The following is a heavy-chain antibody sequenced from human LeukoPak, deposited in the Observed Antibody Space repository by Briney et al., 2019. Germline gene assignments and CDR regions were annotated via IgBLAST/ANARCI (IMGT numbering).Heavy chain of an antibody. J-gene: IGHJ4*02. CDR3: AKDPQERYFDWLSGELDY. Sequence: GGSLRLSCAASGFTFNSYAMSWVRQAPGKGLEWVSAIDGSGASTYYADSVKGRFTISRDNFRNMVFLQMNSLAVEDTAEYYCAKDPQERYFDWLSGELDYWGQGTLVTVSS. D-gene: IGHD3-9*01. V-gene: IGHV3-23*01. CDR1: GFTFNSYA. CDR2: IDGSGAST.